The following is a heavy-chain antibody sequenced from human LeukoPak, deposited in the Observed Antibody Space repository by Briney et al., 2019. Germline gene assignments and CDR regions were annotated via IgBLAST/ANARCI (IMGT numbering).Heavy chain of an antibody. J-gene: IGHJ4*02. CDR3: ATDPHCSSTSCYNY. CDR2: FDPEDGET. CDR1: GYTLTELS. Sequence: GASVKVSCKVSGYTLTELSMHWVRQAPGKGLEWMGGFDPEDGETIYAQKFQGRVTMTEDTSTDTAYMELSSLRSEDTAVYYCATDPHCSSTSCYNYWGQGTLVTVS. V-gene: IGHV1-24*01. D-gene: IGHD2-2*02.